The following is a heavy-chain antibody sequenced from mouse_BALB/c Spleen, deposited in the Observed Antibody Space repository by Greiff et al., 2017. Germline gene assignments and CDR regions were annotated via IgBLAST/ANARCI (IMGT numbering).Heavy chain of an antibody. Sequence: DVKLQESGPGLVKPSQSLSLTCSVTGYSITSGYYWNWIRQFPGNKLEWMGYISYDGSNNYNPSLKNRISITRDTSKNQFFLKLNSVTTEDTATYYCARGDYRYDGWYFDVWGAGTTVTVSS. D-gene: IGHD2-14*01. CDR3: ARGDYRYDGWYFDV. CDR1: GYSITSGYY. J-gene: IGHJ1*01. CDR2: ISYDGSN. V-gene: IGHV3-6*02.